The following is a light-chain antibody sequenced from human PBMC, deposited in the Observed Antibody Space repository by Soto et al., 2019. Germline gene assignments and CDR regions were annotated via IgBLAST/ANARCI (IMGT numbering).Light chain of an antibody. CDR3: QHYTLYSAS. V-gene: IGKV1-5*01. Sequence: DIHMTQSPSTLSASVGDRVTISCRASQNIFTYLAWYQQKPGNSPNLLIFDASTLQSGVPPRFSGSGSGTEFTLTISSLQPDDFAAYYCQHYTLYSASFGPGTKV. CDR2: DAS. J-gene: IGKJ1*01. CDR1: QNIFTY.